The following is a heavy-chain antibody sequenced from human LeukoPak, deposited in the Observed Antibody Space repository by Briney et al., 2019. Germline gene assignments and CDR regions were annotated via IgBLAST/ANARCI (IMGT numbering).Heavy chain of an antibody. CDR2: IYPGDSDT. D-gene: IGHD3-9*01. Sequence: GESLKISCKGPGYSFTSYWIGWVRQMPGKGLEWMGIIYPGDSDTRYSPSFQGQVTISADKSISTAYLQWSSLKASDTAMYYCARHSGGYDILTGYYLYYFDFWGPGTLVTVSS. V-gene: IGHV5-51*01. CDR1: GYSFTSYW. CDR3: ARHSGGYDILTGYYLYYFDF. J-gene: IGHJ4*02.